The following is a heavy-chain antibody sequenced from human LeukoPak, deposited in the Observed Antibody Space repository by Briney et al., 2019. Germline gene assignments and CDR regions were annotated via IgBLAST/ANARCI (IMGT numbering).Heavy chain of an antibody. CDR2: IYYSGST. Sequence: SETLSLTCTVSGGSISSYYWSWIRQPPGKGLEWIGYIYYSGSTNYNPSLKSRVTISVDTSKNQFSLKLSSVTAADTAVYYCARSSIEAATDYWGQGTLVTVSS. V-gene: IGHV4-59*01. CDR3: ARSSIEAATDY. CDR1: GGSISSYY. D-gene: IGHD1-26*01. J-gene: IGHJ4*02.